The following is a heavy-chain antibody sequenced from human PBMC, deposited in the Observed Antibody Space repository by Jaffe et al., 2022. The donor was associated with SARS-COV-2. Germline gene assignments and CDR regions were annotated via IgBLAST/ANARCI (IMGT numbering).Heavy chain of an antibody. Sequence: EVQLVESGGGLVQPGGSLKVSCGVSGFTFSSSSMSWVRQAPGKGLEWVASIQKDGSEKYYADSVKGRFTISRDNAKNSLYLQMNSLRAEDTAVYYCARDGDDYRLCVYWGQGTLVTVSS. J-gene: IGHJ4*02. CDR2: IQKDGSEK. D-gene: IGHD4-4*01. V-gene: IGHV3-7*03. CDR3: ARDGDDYRLCVY. CDR1: GFTFSSSS.